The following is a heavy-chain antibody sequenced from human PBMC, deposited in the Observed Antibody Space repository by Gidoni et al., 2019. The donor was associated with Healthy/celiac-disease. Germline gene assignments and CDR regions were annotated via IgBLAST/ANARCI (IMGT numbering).Heavy chain of an antibody. CDR3: ARVLRYYDSSGYYSPFDY. J-gene: IGHJ4*02. V-gene: IGHV4-31*03. CDR2: IYYSGST. Sequence: QVQLQESGPGLVKPSQTLSLTCTVSGGSISSGGYYWSWIRPHPGKGLEWIGYIYYSGSTYYNPSLKSRVTISVDTSKNQFSLKLSSVTAADTAVYYCARVLRYYDSSGYYSPFDYWGQGTLVTVSS. CDR1: GGSISSGGYY. D-gene: IGHD3-22*01.